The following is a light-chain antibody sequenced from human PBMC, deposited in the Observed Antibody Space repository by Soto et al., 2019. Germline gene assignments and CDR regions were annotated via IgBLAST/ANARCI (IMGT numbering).Light chain of an antibody. J-gene: IGKJ2*01. V-gene: IGKV1-5*03. Sequence: DIQMTQSPSTLSASVGDRVIITCRASQSISSWLAWYQQKPGKAPKLLIYKASTLESGVPSRFRGSGSGTEFTLTISSLQTDDFATYYCQQFNSYPRTFGQGTKSEIK. CDR3: QQFNSYPRT. CDR2: KAS. CDR1: QSISSW.